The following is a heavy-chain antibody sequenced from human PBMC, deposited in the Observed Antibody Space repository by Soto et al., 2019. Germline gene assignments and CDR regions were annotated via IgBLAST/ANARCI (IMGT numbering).Heavy chain of an antibody. CDR2: VYWDDDK. V-gene: IGHV2-5*02. CDR3: ARRGTSSAAAGWFDP. J-gene: IGHJ5*02. Sequence: QITLKESGPALVKPTQTLTLTCSFSGFSLTTAGMGVCWIRQPPGKAPEWVALVYWDDDKRYNPSLRSRLTTTKDTSKNLVVVTLTDMDPVDTGTYYCARRGTSSAAAGWFDPWGQGILVTVTS. D-gene: IGHD3-16*01. CDR1: GFSLTTAGMG.